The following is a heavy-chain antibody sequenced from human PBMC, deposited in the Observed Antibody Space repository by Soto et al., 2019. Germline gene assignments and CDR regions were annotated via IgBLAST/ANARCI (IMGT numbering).Heavy chain of an antibody. CDR2: ISYDGSNK. D-gene: IGHD3-10*01. CDR3: AKATYYYGSGRH. Sequence: QVQLVESGGGVVQPGRSLRLSCAASGFTFSSYGMHWVRQAPGKGLEWVAVISYDGSNKYYADSVKGRFTISRDNSKNTLYLQMNILRAEDTAVYYCAKATYYYGSGRHWGQGTLVTVSS. V-gene: IGHV3-30*18. J-gene: IGHJ4*02. CDR1: GFTFSSYG.